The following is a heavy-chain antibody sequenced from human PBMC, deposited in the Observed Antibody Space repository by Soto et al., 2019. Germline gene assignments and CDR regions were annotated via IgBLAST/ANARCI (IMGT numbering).Heavy chain of an antibody. V-gene: IGHV1-2*02. CDR2: INPNHGGT. Sequence: QVHLVQSGAEVEKPGASVKVSCNTSGYTSTAYFMHWVHQAPGQGLEWMGWINPNHGGTDYPQKFQGRVTMTRDTSTTTFYMELSSLRSDDTAVYFCARARFSGRLGYFDMWGQGTKVTVSS. J-gene: IGHJ3*02. D-gene: IGHD1-26*01. CDR3: ARARFSGRLGYFDM. CDR1: GYTSTAYF.